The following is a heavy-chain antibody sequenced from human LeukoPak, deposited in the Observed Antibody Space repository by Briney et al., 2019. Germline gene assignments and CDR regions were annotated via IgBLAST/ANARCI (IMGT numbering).Heavy chain of an antibody. CDR2: ISSSSSYI. CDR1: GFTFSSDS. Sequence: GGSLRLSCTASGFTFSSDSMNWVRQPPGKGLEWVSSISSSSSYIYHADSVKGRFTISRDNAKNSLYLQMNSLRAEDTAVYYCARAAIAAARIYYYMDVWGKGTTVTVSS. CDR3: ARAAIAAARIYYYMDV. D-gene: IGHD6-13*01. J-gene: IGHJ6*03. V-gene: IGHV3-21*01.